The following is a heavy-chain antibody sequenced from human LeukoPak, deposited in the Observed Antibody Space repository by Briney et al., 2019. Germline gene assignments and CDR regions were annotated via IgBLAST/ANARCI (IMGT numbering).Heavy chain of an antibody. J-gene: IGHJ4*02. Sequence: GGSLRLSCSASGFTFTTYFMHWVRQAPGKGLELVSTINIKGDNTYYADSVKGRFTISRDNSRKTLFLQMSSLRAEDTAVYYCVKDLRGGGYYTSFDYWGQGTLVTVSS. CDR1: GFTFTTYF. CDR2: INIKGDNT. D-gene: IGHD3-10*01. V-gene: IGHV3-64D*09. CDR3: VKDLRGGGYYTSFDY.